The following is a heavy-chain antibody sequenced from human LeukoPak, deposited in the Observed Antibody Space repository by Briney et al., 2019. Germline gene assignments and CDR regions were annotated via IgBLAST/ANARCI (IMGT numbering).Heavy chain of an antibody. CDR1: GGSISSGSYY. V-gene: IGHV4-61*02. CDR2: IYSSGST. Sequence: PSETLSLTCTVSGGSISSGSYYWNWIRQPAGKGLEWIGRIYSSGSTNYNPSLKSRVTISVDTSKNQFSLKLSSVTAADTAVYYCARLYGYSFAVSRKYFDYWGQGTLVTVPS. J-gene: IGHJ4*02. D-gene: IGHD5-24*01. CDR3: ARLYGYSFAVSRKYFDY.